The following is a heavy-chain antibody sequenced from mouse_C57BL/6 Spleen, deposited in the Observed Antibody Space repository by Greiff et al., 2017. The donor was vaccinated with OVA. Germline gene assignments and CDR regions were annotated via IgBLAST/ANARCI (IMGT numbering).Heavy chain of an antibody. J-gene: IGHJ1*03. CDR3: ARSTTLDV. D-gene: IGHD2-1*01. Sequence: EVNLVESGGGLVKPGGSLTLSCAASGFTFSDYGMHWVRQAPEQGLEWVAYISSGGSTIYYADTVKGRFTISRDNDKSTLFLQMTSLRSGETAMYYCARSTTLDVWGTGTTVTVSS. V-gene: IGHV5-17*01. CDR1: GFTFSDYG. CDR2: ISSGGSTI.